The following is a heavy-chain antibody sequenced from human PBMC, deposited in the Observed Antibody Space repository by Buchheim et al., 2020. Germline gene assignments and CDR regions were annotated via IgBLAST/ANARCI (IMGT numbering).Heavy chain of an antibody. Sequence: EVQLVESGGGLVQPGGSLRLSCAASGFTFSSFWMSWVRQAPGKGLEWVANIKPEGSTKNYVGSVKGRFTIPRDNAKTSRHRQMNSLRDEDTALYYCARAAFSNEGFDYWGQGTL. CDR1: GFTFSSFW. J-gene: IGHJ4*02. CDR2: IKPEGSTK. D-gene: IGHD6-13*01. V-gene: IGHV3-7*01. CDR3: ARAAFSNEGFDY.